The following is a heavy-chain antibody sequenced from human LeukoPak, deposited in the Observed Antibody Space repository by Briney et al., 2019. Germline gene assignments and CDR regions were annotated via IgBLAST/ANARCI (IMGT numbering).Heavy chain of an antibody. Sequence: GGSLRLSCAASGFTFSSYAMSWVRQAPGKGLEWMGIIYPGDSDTRYSPSFQGQVTISADKSISTAYLQWSSLKASDTAMYYCASGGAEANWFDPWGQGTLVTVSS. V-gene: IGHV5-51*01. CDR2: IYPGDSDT. CDR3: ASGGAEANWFDP. CDR1: GFTFSSYA. D-gene: IGHD3-16*01. J-gene: IGHJ5*02.